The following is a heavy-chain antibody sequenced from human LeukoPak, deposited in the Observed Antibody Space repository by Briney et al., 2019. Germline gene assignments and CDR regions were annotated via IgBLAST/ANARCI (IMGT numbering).Heavy chain of an antibody. V-gene: IGHV3-74*01. Sequence: GGSLRLSCAASGFTFSNYWMHWVRQAPGKGLEWVSRINSDETGTTYADSVKGRFTISRDNAKNTLYLQMNSLRAEDTAVYYCARVGTSSADWVRFDDWGQGTLATVSS. J-gene: IGHJ4*02. CDR3: ARVGTSSADWVRFDD. D-gene: IGHD3-9*01. CDR1: GFTFSNYW. CDR2: INSDETGT.